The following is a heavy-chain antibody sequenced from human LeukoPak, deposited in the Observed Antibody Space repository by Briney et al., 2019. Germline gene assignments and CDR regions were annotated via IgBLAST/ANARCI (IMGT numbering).Heavy chain of an antibody. CDR2: INHSGST. V-gene: IGHV4-34*01. CDR3: ARGGVRGDNWFDP. Sequence: SETLSLTCAVYGGSFSGYYWSWIRQPPGKGLEWIGEINHSGSTNYNPSLKSRVTMSVDTSKNQFSLKLSSVTAADTAVYYCARGGVRGDNWFDPWGQGTLVTVSS. J-gene: IGHJ5*02. CDR1: GGSFSGYY. D-gene: IGHD3-10*01.